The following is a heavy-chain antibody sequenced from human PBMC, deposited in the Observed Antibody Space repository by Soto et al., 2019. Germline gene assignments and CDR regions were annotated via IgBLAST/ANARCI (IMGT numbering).Heavy chain of an antibody. Sequence: PSETLSLTCTVSGGSISSYYLSWIRQPPGKGLEWIVYIYYSGSTNYNPSLKSRVTISVDTSKNQFSLKLSSVTAADTAVYYCTRLSMVRGRTKYYFDYWGQGTLVTVSS. CDR2: IYYSGST. CDR1: GGSISSYY. J-gene: IGHJ4*02. D-gene: IGHD3-10*01. CDR3: TRLSMVRGRTKYYFDY. V-gene: IGHV4-59*01.